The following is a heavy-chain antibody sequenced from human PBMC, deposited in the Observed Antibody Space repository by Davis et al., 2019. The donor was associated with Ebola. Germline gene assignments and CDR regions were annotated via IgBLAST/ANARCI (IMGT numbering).Heavy chain of an antibody. CDR1: GGSFTGYY. Sequence: SETLSLTCAVYGGSFTGYYWSWIRQPPGKGLEWIGEINHSGSTNYNPSLKSRVTISVDRSKNQFSLKLNSVTAADTAVYYCARGLYGRRLRFWGQGTLVTVSS. D-gene: IGHD3-10*01. V-gene: IGHV4-34*01. J-gene: IGHJ4*02. CDR3: ARGLYGRRLRF. CDR2: INHSGST.